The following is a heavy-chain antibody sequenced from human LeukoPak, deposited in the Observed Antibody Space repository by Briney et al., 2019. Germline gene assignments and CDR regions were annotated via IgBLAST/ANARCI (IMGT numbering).Heavy chain of an antibody. D-gene: IGHD2-2*01. J-gene: IGHJ5*02. CDR1: GGSISSSSYY. Sequence: SETLSLTCTVSGGSISSSSYYWGWIRQPPGKGLEWIGSIYYSGSTYYNPSLKSRVTISVDTSKSQFSLKLSSVTAADTAVYYCARVRLGYCSSTSCYEGYNWFNPWGQGTLVTVSS. CDR3: ARVRLGYCSSTSCYEGYNWFNP. CDR2: IYYSGST. V-gene: IGHV4-39*07.